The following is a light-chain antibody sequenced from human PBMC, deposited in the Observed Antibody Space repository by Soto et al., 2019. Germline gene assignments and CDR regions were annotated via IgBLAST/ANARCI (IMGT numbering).Light chain of an antibody. CDR1: QSVSSN. V-gene: IGKV3-15*01. Sequence: VMTQSPATLSVSPGERATLSCRASQSVSSNLAWYQQKPGQAPRLLIYGASTRATGVPARFSGSGSGTEFTLSISSLQSEDFAVYYCQQHNNWPPWTFGQGTKVEIK. CDR2: GAS. J-gene: IGKJ1*01. CDR3: QQHNNWPPWT.